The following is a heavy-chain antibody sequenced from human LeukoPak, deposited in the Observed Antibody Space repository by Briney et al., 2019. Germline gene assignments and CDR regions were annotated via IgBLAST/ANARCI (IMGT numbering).Heavy chain of an antibody. V-gene: IGHV1-69*01. CDR1: EFTFSSYA. D-gene: IGHD2-2*01. J-gene: IGHJ5*02. Sequence: PGGSLRLSCAASEFTFSSYAISWVRQAPGQGLEWMGGIIPIFGTANYAQKFQGRVTITADESTSTAYMELSSLRSEDTAVYYCARDLNVGTVVPAASGIDPWGQGTLVTVSS. CDR3: ARDLNVGTVVPAASGIDP. CDR2: IIPIFGTA.